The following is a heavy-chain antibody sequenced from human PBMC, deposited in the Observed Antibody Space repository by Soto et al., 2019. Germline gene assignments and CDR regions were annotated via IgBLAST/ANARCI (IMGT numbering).Heavy chain of an antibody. D-gene: IGHD2-2*01. CDR1: GFIFGSYG. Sequence: GGSLRLSCAASGFIFGSYGMYWVRQAPGKGLEWVAVISYDGRNQKYGDSVKGRFTISRDNSKNTLFLQMNSLRAEDTGVYYCAKRESSSGYYYYMDVWGKGTTVTVSS. CDR2: ISYDGRNQ. V-gene: IGHV3-30*18. CDR3: AKRESSSGYYYYMDV. J-gene: IGHJ6*03.